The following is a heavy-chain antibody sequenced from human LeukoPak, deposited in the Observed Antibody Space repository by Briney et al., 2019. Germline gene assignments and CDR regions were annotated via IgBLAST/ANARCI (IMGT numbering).Heavy chain of an antibody. Sequence: GESLKISCKGSGYIFTNYWIGWVRQMPGKGLEWMGIIYGGDSETRYSPSFQGQVTISVDKSITTAYLQWNSLKASDTAMYYCARRVLAAVGYYFDFWGQGTLVTVSS. V-gene: IGHV5-51*01. J-gene: IGHJ4*02. CDR2: IYGGDSET. CDR1: GYIFTNYW. CDR3: ARRVLAAVGYYFDF. D-gene: IGHD1-26*01.